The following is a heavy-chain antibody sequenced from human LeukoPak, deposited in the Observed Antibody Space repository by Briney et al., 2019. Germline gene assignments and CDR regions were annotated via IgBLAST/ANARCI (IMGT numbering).Heavy chain of an antibody. Sequence: GRSLRLSCAASGFTFSSYGMHWVRQAPGKGLEWVAVIWYDGSNKYYADSVKGRFTISRDNSKNTLYLQMYSLRAEDTAVYYCARDHSRMATTLNYWGQGTLVTVSS. CDR1: GFTFSSYG. CDR3: ARDHSRMATTLNY. CDR2: IWYDGSNK. V-gene: IGHV3-33*01. D-gene: IGHD5-24*01. J-gene: IGHJ4*02.